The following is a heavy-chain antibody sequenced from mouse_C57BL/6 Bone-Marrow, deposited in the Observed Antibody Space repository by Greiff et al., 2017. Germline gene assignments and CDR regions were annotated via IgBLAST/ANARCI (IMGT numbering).Heavy chain of an antibody. CDR2: ISDGGSYT. Sequence: EVQLVESGGGLVKPGGSLKLSCAASGFTFSSYAMSWVRQTPEKRLEWVATISDGGSYTYYPDNVKGRFTISRDNAKNNLYLQMSHLKSEDTAMYYCARDGGLLSFDYWGQGTTLTVSS. CDR3: ARDGGLLSFDY. J-gene: IGHJ2*01. CDR1: GFTFSSYA. V-gene: IGHV5-4*01.